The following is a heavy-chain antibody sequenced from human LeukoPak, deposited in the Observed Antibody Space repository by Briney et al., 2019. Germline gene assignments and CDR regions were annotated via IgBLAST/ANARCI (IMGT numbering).Heavy chain of an antibody. CDR3: ARPASYYYDSSGYYKTEYFQH. D-gene: IGHD3-22*01. V-gene: IGHV3-66*04. Sequence: PGGSLRLSCAASGFTVSSNYMSWVRRATGEGLEGVSYIYSGGSTYYAHSVKCRFTISRDNSKNTLYLQMNSLRAEDTAVYYCARPASYYYDSSGYYKTEYFQHWGQGTLVTVSS. CDR1: GFTVSSNY. J-gene: IGHJ1*01. CDR2: IYSGGST.